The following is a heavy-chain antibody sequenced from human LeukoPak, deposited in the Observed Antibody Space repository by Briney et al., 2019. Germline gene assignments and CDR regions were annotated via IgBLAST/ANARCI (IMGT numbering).Heavy chain of an antibody. Sequence: ASVKVFCEASGYTFINYGFNWVRQAPGQGLVWMGWISAYNGNTNYAQKFQGRVTLTTDTSTSTAYMELRSLRSADTAVYYCARSSGSYYNDWFDPWGKGALVTVSS. CDR2: ISAYNGNT. CDR3: ARSSGSYYNDWFDP. D-gene: IGHD3-10*01. CDR1: GYTFINYG. J-gene: IGHJ5*02. V-gene: IGHV1-18*01.